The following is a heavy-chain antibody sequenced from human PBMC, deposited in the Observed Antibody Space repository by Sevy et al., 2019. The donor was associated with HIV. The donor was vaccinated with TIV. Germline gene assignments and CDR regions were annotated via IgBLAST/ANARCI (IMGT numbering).Heavy chain of an antibody. D-gene: IGHD3-3*01. J-gene: IGHJ6*02. V-gene: IGHV1-2*04. Sequence: ASVKVSCKASGYAFTGYYINWVRQAAGRGLEWVGSINPNSGGANYAQKFQGWVTMTRETSINTAYMELSRLRSGDTAVYYGARDAALSSSFGEAYHYGMDVWGQGTTVTVSS. CDR2: INPNSGGA. CDR1: GYAFTGYY. CDR3: ARDAALSSSFGEAYHYGMDV.